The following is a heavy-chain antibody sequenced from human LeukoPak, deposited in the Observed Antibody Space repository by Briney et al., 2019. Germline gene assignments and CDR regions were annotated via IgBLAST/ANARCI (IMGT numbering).Heavy chain of an antibody. CDR1: GYTFTSYG. J-gene: IGHJ3*02. V-gene: IGHV1-69*04. CDR2: IIPILGIA. CDR3: ARSRGGSQGAFDI. Sequence: SVKVSCKASGYTFTSYGISWVRQAPGQGLEWMGRIIPILGIANYAQKFQGRVTITADESTSTAYMELSSLRSEDTAVYYCARSRGGSQGAFDIWGQGTMVTVSS. D-gene: IGHD1-26*01.